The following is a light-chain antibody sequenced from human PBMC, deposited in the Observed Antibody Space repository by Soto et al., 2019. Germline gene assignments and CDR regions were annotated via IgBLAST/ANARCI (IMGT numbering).Light chain of an antibody. CDR2: EVS. Sequence: QSLLTQPPSASGSPGQSVTISCTGTSSDVGGYNYVSWYQQHPGKAPKLMIYEVSKRPSGVPDRFSGSKSGNTASPTVSGLQAEDEADYYCSSYAGSNVVFGTGTKVTV. V-gene: IGLV2-8*01. CDR3: SSYAGSNVV. J-gene: IGLJ1*01. CDR1: SSDVGGYNY.